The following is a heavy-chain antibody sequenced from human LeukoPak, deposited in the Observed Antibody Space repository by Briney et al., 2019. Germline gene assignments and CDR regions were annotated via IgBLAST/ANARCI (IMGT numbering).Heavy chain of an antibody. Sequence: PGGSLRLSCAASGFTFDDYAMHWVRQALGKGLEWVSLISGDGGTTYSADSVKGRFTISRDNSKNSLYLQMNSLRTEDTALYYCARSLPDYFDYWGQGTLVTVSS. CDR1: GFTFDDYA. J-gene: IGHJ4*02. CDR3: ARSLPDYFDY. CDR2: ISGDGGTT. V-gene: IGHV3-43*02.